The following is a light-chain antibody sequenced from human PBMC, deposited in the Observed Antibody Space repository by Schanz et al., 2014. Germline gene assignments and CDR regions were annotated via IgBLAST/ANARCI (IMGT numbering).Light chain of an antibody. Sequence: QSALTQPASVSASPGQSITISCTGTSSDVGGYNYVSWYQQHPGKAPKLMIYEGSQRPSGVSNRFSGSKSGNTASLTISGLQAEDEADYYCSSHTSSNTWVFGGGTKLTVV. CDR2: EGS. CDR3: SSHTSSNTWV. V-gene: IGLV2-14*01. CDR1: SSDVGGYNY. J-gene: IGLJ3*02.